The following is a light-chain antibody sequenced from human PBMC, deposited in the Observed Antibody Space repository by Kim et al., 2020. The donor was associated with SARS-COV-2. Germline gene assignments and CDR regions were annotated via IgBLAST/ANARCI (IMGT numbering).Light chain of an antibody. Sequence: SYELTQPPSVSVAPGKTARISCGGNNIGSKSVHWYQQKSGQAPVLVIYYDSDRPSGIPERFSGSNSENTATLTISRVGAGDEADYYCQVWDDSSDRLWVFGGGTKVTVL. CDR3: QVWDDSSDRLWV. CDR1: NIGSKS. CDR2: YDS. J-gene: IGLJ3*02. V-gene: IGLV3-21*04.